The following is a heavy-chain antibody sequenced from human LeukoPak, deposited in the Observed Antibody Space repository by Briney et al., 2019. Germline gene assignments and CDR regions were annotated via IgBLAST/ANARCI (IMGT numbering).Heavy chain of an antibody. CDR2: INAGNGNT. D-gene: IGHD6-6*01. Sequence: ASVKVSCKASGYTFTSYAMDCVRQAPGQRLEWMGWINAGNGNTKYSQKFQGRVTITRDTSASTAYMELSSLRSEDTAVFYCARALIAARPSVLTSLDYWGQGTLVTVSS. CDR1: GYTFTSYA. J-gene: IGHJ4*02. V-gene: IGHV1-3*01. CDR3: ARALIAARPSVLTSLDY.